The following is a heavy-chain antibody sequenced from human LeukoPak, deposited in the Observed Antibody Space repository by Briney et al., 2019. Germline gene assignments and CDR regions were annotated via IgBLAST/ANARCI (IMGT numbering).Heavy chain of an antibody. V-gene: IGHV3-11*06. CDR1: GFTFSDYY. CDR2: ISSSSSYT. D-gene: IGHD1-1*01. J-gene: IGHJ4*02. Sequence: GGALRLSCAASGFTFSDYYMSWLGQAPGKGREWVSYISSSSSYTKYAESVKGRFTISRDNAKNSLYLQVNSLRAEDTAVYYCARGTGTTAYFDYWGQGTLVTVSS. CDR3: ARGTGTTAYFDY.